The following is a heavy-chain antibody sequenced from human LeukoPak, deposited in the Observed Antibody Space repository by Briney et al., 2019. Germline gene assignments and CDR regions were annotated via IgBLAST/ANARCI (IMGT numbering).Heavy chain of an antibody. CDR2: MSYDGSNK. J-gene: IGHJ4*02. V-gene: IGHV3-30-3*01. Sequence: GGSLRLSCAASGFTFSSYAMHWVRQAPCKGLEWVAVMSYDGSNKYYADSVRGRFTISRDNSKNTLYLQMNSLRAEDTAVYYCARDPTSVVTSPDYWGQGTLVTVSS. D-gene: IGHD3-22*01. CDR3: ARDPTSVVTSPDY. CDR1: GFTFSSYA.